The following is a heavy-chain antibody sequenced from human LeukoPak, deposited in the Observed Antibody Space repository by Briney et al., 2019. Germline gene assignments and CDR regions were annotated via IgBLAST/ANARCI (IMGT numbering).Heavy chain of an antibody. CDR1: GFTFSSYS. V-gene: IGHV3-21*01. J-gene: IGHJ4*02. CDR2: ISSSSSYI. D-gene: IGHD2-2*02. Sequence: GGSLRLSCAASGFTFSSYSMNWVRQAPGKGLEWVSSISSSSSYIYYADSVKGRFTISRDNAKNSLYLQMNSLRAEDTAVYYCARGYCSSTSCYTPPDYWGQGTLVTVSS. CDR3: ARGYCSSTSCYTPPDY.